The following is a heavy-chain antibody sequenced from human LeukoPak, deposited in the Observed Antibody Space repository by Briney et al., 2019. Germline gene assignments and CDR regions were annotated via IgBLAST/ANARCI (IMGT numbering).Heavy chain of an antibody. CDR3: AGRLWRRDGYNLSAFDI. Sequence: ETLSLTCTVSGGSISSYYWSWIRQPPGKGLEWIGYIYYSGSTNYNPSLKSRVTISVDTSKNQFSLKLSSVTAADTAVYYCAGRLWRRDGYNLSAFDIWGQGTMVTVSS. J-gene: IGHJ3*02. D-gene: IGHD5-24*01. CDR1: GGSISSYY. V-gene: IGHV4-59*01. CDR2: IYYSGST.